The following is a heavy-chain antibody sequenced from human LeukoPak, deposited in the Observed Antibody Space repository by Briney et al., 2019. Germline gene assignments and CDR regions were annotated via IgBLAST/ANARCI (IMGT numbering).Heavy chain of an antibody. CDR2: IIPLFGSA. D-gene: IGHD3-10*01. V-gene: IGHV1-69*13. Sequence: SVKVSCKASGYIFTNYAISWVRQAPGQGLEWMGGIIPLFGSADYAQKFQGRVTFTADESTSTAYMELSSLRPEDTAVYYCARDLVGSAISYSSGAWDYWGQGTLVTVSS. CDR1: GYIFTNYA. CDR3: ARDLVGSAISYSSGAWDY. J-gene: IGHJ4*02.